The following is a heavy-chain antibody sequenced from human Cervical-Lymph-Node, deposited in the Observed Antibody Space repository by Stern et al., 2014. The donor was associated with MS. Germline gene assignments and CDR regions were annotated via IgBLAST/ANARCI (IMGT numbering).Heavy chain of an antibody. V-gene: IGHV1-18*01. CDR3: ARDRVDGYWYFDL. J-gene: IGHJ2*01. D-gene: IGHD5-12*01. Sequence: VQLVQSGAEVKKPGASVKVSCKASGYTFTDYGIIWVRQAPGQGLEWMGWISGYNANTNYAQRFQGRVTMTTDTSTSTAYLELRSLSSDDTAVYYCARDRVDGYWYFDLWGRGTLVTVSS. CDR2: ISGYNANT. CDR1: GYTFTDYG.